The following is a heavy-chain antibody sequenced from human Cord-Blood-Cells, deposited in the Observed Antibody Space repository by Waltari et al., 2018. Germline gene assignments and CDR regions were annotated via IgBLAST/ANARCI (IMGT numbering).Heavy chain of an antibody. CDR2: IWYDGSNK. CDR3: ARQSSPAVADAFDI. Sequence: QVQLVESGGGVVQPGRSLRLSCAASGFTFSSYGMHWVRQAPGKGLEWVAVIWYDGSNKYYADSVKGRFTISRDNSKNTLYLQMNSLRAEDTAVYYCARQSSPAVADAFDIWGQGTMVTVSS. D-gene: IGHD6-19*01. V-gene: IGHV3-33*01. J-gene: IGHJ3*02. CDR1: GFTFSSYG.